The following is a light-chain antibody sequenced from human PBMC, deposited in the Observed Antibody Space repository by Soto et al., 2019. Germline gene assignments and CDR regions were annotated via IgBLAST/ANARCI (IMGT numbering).Light chain of an antibody. CDR2: DAS. V-gene: IGKV3-11*01. J-gene: IGKJ5*01. CDR1: QSVSSY. Sequence: VLPQSPAPLSLSPGERATLSCRASQSVSSYLAWYQQKPGQAPRLLIYDASNRATGIPARFSGSGSGTDFTLTISSLEPEDFAVYYCQQRSNWPITFGQGTRLEI. CDR3: QQRSNWPIT.